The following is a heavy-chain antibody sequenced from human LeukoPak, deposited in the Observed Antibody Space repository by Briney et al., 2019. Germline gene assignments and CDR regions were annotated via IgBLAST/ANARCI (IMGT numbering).Heavy chain of an antibody. CDR3: AKGPGGFTFGEFDY. D-gene: IGHD3-10*01. J-gene: IGHJ4*02. CDR2: ISWNSGSI. Sequence: GGSLRLSCAASGFTFDDYAMHWVRQAPGKGLEWVSGISWNSGSIGYADSVKGRVTISRDNAKNSLYLQMNSLRAEDTALYYCAKGPGGFTFGEFDYWGQGTLVTVSS. CDR1: GFTFDDYA. V-gene: IGHV3-9*01.